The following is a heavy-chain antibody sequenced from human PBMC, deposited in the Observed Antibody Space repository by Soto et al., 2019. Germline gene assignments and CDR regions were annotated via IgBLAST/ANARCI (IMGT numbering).Heavy chain of an antibody. CDR1: GFISSNYA. Sequence: GGSRSLSCSASGFISSNYAMSWVRQAPGKGLEWVSGFSCSGGATFYADSVKGRLTISRDSSRNTIYLHMNRLRAEDTAVYYCAKAMADYWGPGTVVTVSS. V-gene: IGHV3-23*01. J-gene: IGHJ4*02. CDR2: FSCSGGAT. CDR3: AKAMADY.